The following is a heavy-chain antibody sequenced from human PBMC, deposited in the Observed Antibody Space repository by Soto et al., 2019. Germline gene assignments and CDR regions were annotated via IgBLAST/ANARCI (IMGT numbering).Heavy chain of an antibody. CDR3: ASPVNGYCISTSCPSGTFDI. CDR2: VYPGGVNI. CDR1: GYSFTSHY. D-gene: IGHD2-2*01. Sequence: GASVKVSCKAIGYSFTSHYMHRVLEAPGQGLKWMGTVYPGGVNISYAQKFQGRVTITADESTSTAYMELSSLRSEDTAVYYCASPVNGYCISTSCPSGTFDIWGQGTMVTVSS. J-gene: IGHJ3*02. V-gene: IGHV1-46*01.